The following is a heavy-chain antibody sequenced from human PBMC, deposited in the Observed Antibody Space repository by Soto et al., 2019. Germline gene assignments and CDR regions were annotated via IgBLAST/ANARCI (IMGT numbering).Heavy chain of an antibody. D-gene: IGHD3-9*01. Sequence: GGSLRLSCAASGFTFSNAWMSWVRQAPGKGLEWVGRIKSKTDGGTTDYAAPVKGRFTISRDDSKNTLYLQMNSLKTEDTAVYYCTTVDILTGYQEFDYWGQGTLVTLSS. CDR2: IKSKTDGGTT. CDR3: TTVDILTGYQEFDY. V-gene: IGHV3-15*01. CDR1: GFTFSNAW. J-gene: IGHJ4*02.